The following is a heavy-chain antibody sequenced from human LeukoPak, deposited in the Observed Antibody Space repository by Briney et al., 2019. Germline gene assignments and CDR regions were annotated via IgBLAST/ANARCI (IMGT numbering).Heavy chain of an antibody. CDR3: AKGAVAGTIYCYFDY. J-gene: IGHJ4*02. D-gene: IGHD6-19*01. V-gene: IGHV3-23*01. CDR2: ITSGGTT. Sequence: GGSLRLSCAASGFTFRSYAMNWVRQAPGKGLEWVSGITSGGTTYYADSVKGRFTISRDNSKNTLYLQMNSLRAEDTAVYYCAKGAVAGTIYCYFDYWGQGTLVTVSS. CDR1: GFTFRSYA.